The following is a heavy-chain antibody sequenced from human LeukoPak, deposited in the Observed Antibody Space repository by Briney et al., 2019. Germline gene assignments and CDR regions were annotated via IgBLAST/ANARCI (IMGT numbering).Heavy chain of an antibody. CDR1: GYTFTSYY. CDR3: ARDPITIFGVVINSFDY. D-gene: IGHD3-3*01. Sequence: ASVKVSCKASGYTFTSYYMHWVRQAPGQGLEWMGIINPSGGSTSYAQKFQGRVTMTRDTSTSTVYEELSSLRSEDTAVYYCARDPITIFGVVINSFDYWGQGTLVTVSS. V-gene: IGHV1-46*01. CDR2: INPSGGST. J-gene: IGHJ4*02.